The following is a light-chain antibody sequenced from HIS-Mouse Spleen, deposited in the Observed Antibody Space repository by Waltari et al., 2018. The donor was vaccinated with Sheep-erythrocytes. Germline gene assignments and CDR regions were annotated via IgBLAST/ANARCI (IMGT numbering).Light chain of an antibody. CDR2: DAS. J-gene: IGKJ4*01. CDR1: QDISNY. CDR3: QQYDNLLALT. V-gene: IGKV1-33*01. Sequence: DIQMTQSPSSLSASVGDRVTITCQASQDISNYLNWYQQKPGKAHNPLIYDASNLETGGPSRFSGSGSGTDFTFTISSLQPEDIATYYCQQYDNLLALTFGGGTKVEIK.